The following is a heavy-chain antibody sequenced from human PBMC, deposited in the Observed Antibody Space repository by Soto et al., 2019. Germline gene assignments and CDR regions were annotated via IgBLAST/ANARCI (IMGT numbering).Heavy chain of an antibody. CDR2: INPSGGST. Sequence: QVQLVQSGAEVKKPGASVKVSCKASGYTFTSYYMHWVRQAPGQGLEWMGIINPSGGSTSYAQKFQGRVTMTRDTSTSTVYMELSSLRSEDTAVYYCVVSGLWFGEPRPRGMDVWGQGTTVTVSS. J-gene: IGHJ6*02. CDR3: VVSGLWFGEPRPRGMDV. D-gene: IGHD3-10*01. V-gene: IGHV1-46*01. CDR1: GYTFTSYY.